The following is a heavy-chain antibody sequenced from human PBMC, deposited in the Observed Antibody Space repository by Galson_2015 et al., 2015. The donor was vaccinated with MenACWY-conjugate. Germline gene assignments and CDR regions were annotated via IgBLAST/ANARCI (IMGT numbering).Heavy chain of an antibody. V-gene: IGHV7-4-1*02. CDR2: INTNTGNP. Sequence: SVKVSCKASGYTLTAYAMNWVRQAPGQGLEWMGCINTNTGNPTYAQGFTGRFAFPLDNSVNTSYLQMSSLKVEDTAVYYCSGDTGTGIFDCWGQGTLVTVS. CDR1: GYTLTAYA. CDR3: SGDTGTGIFDC. D-gene: IGHD1-1*01. J-gene: IGHJ4*02.